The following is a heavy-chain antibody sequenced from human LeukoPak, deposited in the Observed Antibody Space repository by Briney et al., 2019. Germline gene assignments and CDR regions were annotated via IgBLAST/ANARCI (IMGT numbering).Heavy chain of an antibody. CDR3: ARGRVSSSTWYSTYYYYFYMDV. J-gene: IGHJ6*03. Sequence: ASVKVSCKASGYTFTTYGISWVRQAPGQGLEWMGWISPYNGNTNYAQKVQGRVTMTTDTSTNTAYMELRSLRSDDTAVYYCARGRVSSSTWYSTYYYYFYMDVWGKGTTVTVSS. D-gene: IGHD1-1*01. CDR1: GYTFTTYG. V-gene: IGHV1-18*01. CDR2: ISPYNGNT.